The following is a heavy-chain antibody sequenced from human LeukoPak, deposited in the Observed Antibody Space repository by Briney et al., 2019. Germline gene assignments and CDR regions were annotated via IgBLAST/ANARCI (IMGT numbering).Heavy chain of an antibody. CDR3: ARVGLVRGSYFDY. J-gene: IGHJ4*02. D-gene: IGHD3-10*01. Sequence: PGGSLRLSCAASGFTFSSYSMNWVRQAPGKGLEWVSYISSSSSTIYYADSVKGRFTISRDNAKNSLYLQMNSLRAEDTAVYYCARVGLVRGSYFDYWGQGTLVTVSS. CDR2: ISSSSSTI. CDR1: GFTFSSYS. V-gene: IGHV3-48*04.